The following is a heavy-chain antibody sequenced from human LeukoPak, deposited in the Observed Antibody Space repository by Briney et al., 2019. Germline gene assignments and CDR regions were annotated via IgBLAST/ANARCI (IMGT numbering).Heavy chain of an antibody. Sequence: GGSLRLSCVASGFIFSNHGMHWVRQGPGKGLEWVAYLRHDGGKIWYAESVKGRFNISRDNSKNMVYLQMNSLRDEDTAMYYCAKDGYTNGWNWGYFEDWGQGTLATVSS. V-gene: IGHV3-30*02. J-gene: IGHJ4*02. D-gene: IGHD6-19*01. CDR1: GFIFSNHG. CDR3: AKDGYTNGWNWGYFED. CDR2: LRHDGGKI.